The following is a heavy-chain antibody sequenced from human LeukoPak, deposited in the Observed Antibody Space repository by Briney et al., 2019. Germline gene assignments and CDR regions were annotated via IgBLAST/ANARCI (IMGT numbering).Heavy chain of an antibody. CDR2: IYHSGST. J-gene: IGHJ4*02. D-gene: IGHD1-26*01. CDR3: ARWYSGSSTFDY. V-gene: IGHV4-39*07. Sequence: SETLSLTCTVSGGSISSSSYYWGWIRQPPGKGLEWIGSIYHSGSTYYNPSLKSRVTISVDTSKNQFSLKLSSVTAADTAVYYCARWYSGSSTFDYWGQGTLVTVSS. CDR1: GGSISSSSYY.